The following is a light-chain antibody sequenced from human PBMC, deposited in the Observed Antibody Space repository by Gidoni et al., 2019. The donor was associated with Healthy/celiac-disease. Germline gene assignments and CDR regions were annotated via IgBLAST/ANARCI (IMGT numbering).Light chain of an antibody. V-gene: IGKV2-28*01. CDR1: QSLLHSNGYNY. Sequence: DIVMPQSPLSLPVTPGEPASISCRSSQSLLHSNGYNYLDWYLQKPGQSPQLLIYLGSNRAAGVPDRFSGSGSGTDFTLKISRVEAEDVGVYYCMQALQTPFXXXPGTKVDIK. CDR3: MQALQTPFX. CDR2: LGS. J-gene: IGKJ3*01.